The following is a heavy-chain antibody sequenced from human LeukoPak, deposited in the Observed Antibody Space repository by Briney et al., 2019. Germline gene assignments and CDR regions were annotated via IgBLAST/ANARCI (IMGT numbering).Heavy chain of an antibody. CDR3: SSRDPGVGPSSYRFDY. Sequence: ASATLSCIVSTPSPTAIYMHCVRQAPGQGLEWMGWINPNGGGTNYAQKFLDRVTMTRDTTISTDYRELNRVTSDDTAVFYCSSRDPGVGPSSYRFDYWGQGTLVTVSS. CDR1: TPSPTAIY. D-gene: IGHD3-3*01. V-gene: IGHV1-2*02. J-gene: IGHJ4*02. CDR2: INPNGGGT.